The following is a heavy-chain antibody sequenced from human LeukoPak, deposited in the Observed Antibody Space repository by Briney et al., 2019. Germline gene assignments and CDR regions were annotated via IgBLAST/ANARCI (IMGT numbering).Heavy chain of an antibody. D-gene: IGHD4-23*01. V-gene: IGHV1-2*06. J-gene: IGHJ6*02. CDR1: GYTFTVYY. CDR3: ARNGGRYYYYGMDV. Sequence: ASVKVSCKASGYTFTVYYMHWVRQAPGQGLEWMGRINPNSGGTNYAQKFQGRVTMTRDTSISTAYMELSRLRSDDTAVYYCARNGGRYYYYGMDVWGQGTTVTVSS. CDR2: INPNSGGT.